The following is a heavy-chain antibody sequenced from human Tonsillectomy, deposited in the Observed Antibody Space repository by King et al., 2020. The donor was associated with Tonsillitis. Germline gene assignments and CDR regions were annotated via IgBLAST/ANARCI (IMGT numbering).Heavy chain of an antibody. V-gene: IGHV1-18*04. Sequence: QLVQSGAEVKKPGASVKVSCKASGYTFTSYGISWVRQAPGQGLEWMGWISAYNGNTNYAQKLQGRVTMTTDTSTSTAYMELRSLRSGDTAVYYCAREKSPYCSGGSCYPIDYWGQGTLVTVSS. CDR3: AREKSPYCSGGSCYPIDY. D-gene: IGHD2-15*01. CDR2: ISAYNGNT. CDR1: GYTFTSYG. J-gene: IGHJ4*02.